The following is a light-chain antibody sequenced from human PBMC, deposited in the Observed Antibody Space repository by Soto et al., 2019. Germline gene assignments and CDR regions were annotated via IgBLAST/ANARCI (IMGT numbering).Light chain of an antibody. CDR1: QSISSY. V-gene: IGKV1-39*01. CDR3: QQSYSTPRT. CDR2: AAS. J-gene: IGKJ1*01. Sequence: DIQMTPSPSSLSASVGDRVTITCRASQSISSYLNWYQQKPGKAPKLLIYAASSLQSGVPSRFSGSGSGTHFTLTISSLQPEDFATYYCQQSYSTPRTFGQGTKVEIK.